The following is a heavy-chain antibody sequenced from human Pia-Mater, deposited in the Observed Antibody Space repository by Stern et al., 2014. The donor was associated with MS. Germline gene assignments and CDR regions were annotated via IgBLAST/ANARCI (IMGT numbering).Heavy chain of an antibody. CDR2: ISNDGNEK. CDR1: GFTLRSYG. CDR3: AKDRLFCSGGGCYAMDV. Sequence: QMQLVQSGGGVVQPGRSLRLSCAASGFTLRSYGMHWVRQAPGKGLEWVAVISNDGNEKYYTDSVKGRFTISRDNSKNTLYLQMNSLRIEDTAVYYCAKDRLFCSGGGCYAMDVWGQGTTVTVSS. V-gene: IGHV3-30*18. J-gene: IGHJ6*02. D-gene: IGHD2-15*01.